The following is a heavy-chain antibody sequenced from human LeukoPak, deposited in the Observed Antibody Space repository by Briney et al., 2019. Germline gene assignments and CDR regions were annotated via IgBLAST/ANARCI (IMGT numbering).Heavy chain of an antibody. J-gene: IGHJ4*02. Sequence: SGPTLVDPTQPLTLTCTLSGFSLSSSGVGVGWIRQPPGKALEWLALIYWDDDKRYSPSLKSRLTITKDTSKNQVVLTMTNMDPVDTATYFCAHRLFVDSSGWYFDYWGQGTLVTVSS. CDR3: AHRLFVDSSGWYFDY. CDR2: IYWDDDK. D-gene: IGHD6-19*01. CDR1: GFSLSSSGVG. V-gene: IGHV2-5*02.